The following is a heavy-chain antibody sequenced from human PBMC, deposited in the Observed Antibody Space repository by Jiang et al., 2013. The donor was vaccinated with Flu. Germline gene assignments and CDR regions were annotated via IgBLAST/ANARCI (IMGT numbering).Heavy chain of an antibody. CDR1: GYTFTSYA. V-gene: IGHV1-3*04. CDR3: ASVFPSGSYNDY. Sequence: KVSCKASGYTFTSYALHWVRQAPGQRLEWMGWINTGNGDTKYSQKFQGRVTITRDTSASTAYMELSSLTSEDTSVYYCASVFPSGSYNDYWGQGTLVTVSS. CDR2: INTGNGDT. J-gene: IGHJ4*02. D-gene: IGHD1-26*01.